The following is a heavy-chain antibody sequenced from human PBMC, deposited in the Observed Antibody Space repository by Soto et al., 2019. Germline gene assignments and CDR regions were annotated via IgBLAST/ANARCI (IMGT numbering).Heavy chain of an antibody. Sequence: ASVKVSCKASGYTFTGYYMHWVRQAPGQGLEWMGWINPNSGGTNYAQKFQGWVTMTRDTSISTAYMELSRLRSDDTAVYYCARASGIAAAGDYYYGMDVWGQGTTVTVSS. D-gene: IGHD6-13*01. CDR1: GYTFTGYY. J-gene: IGHJ6*02. CDR3: ARASGIAAAGDYYYGMDV. CDR2: INPNSGGT. V-gene: IGHV1-2*04.